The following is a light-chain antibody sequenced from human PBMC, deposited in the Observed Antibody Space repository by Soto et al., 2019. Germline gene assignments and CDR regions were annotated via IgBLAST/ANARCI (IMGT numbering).Light chain of an antibody. Sequence: DIQMTQSPSTLSASVGDRVTITCRASQSVSDWLAWDQQKPGQAPKLLIYDASSLESAVPSRFSGSGSGTEFTLTISSLQPDDFATYYCQQYNSYTWTFGQGTKVELK. CDR3: QQYNSYTWT. CDR2: DAS. V-gene: IGKV1-5*01. J-gene: IGKJ1*01. CDR1: QSVSDW.